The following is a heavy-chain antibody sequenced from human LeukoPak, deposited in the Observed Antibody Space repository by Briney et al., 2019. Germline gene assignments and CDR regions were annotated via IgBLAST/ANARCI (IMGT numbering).Heavy chain of an antibody. CDR3: ARTRAYGGGPDY. V-gene: IGHV4-30-2*02. CDR1: GGSISSGGYY. J-gene: IGHJ4*02. CDR2: IYHSGST. Sequence: SQTLSLTCTVSGGSISSGGYYWSWIRQPPGKGLEWIGYIYHSGSTYYNPSLKSRVTISVDTSKNQFSLKLSSVTAADTAVYYCARTRAYGGGPDYWGQGTLVTVSS. D-gene: IGHD4-23*01.